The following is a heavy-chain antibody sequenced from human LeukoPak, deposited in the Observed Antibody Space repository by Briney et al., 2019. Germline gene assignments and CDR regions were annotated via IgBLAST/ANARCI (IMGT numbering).Heavy chain of an antibody. CDR2: IYYSGST. Sequence: SETLSLTCTVSGGSISSYYWSWIRQPPGKGLEWIGYIYYSGSTNYNPSLKSRVTISVDTSKNQFSLKLSSVTAADTAVYYCARTPSTLYYYDSSDFTYFDYWGQGPLVTVSS. D-gene: IGHD3-22*01. V-gene: IGHV4-59*01. CDR1: GGSISSYY. J-gene: IGHJ4*02. CDR3: ARTPSTLYYYDSSDFTYFDY.